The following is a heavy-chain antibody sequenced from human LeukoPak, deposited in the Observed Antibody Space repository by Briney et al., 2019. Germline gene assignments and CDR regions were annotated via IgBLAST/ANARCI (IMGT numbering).Heavy chain of an antibody. D-gene: IGHD2-21*02. CDR3: AKGRGYIVVVTGDYFDY. J-gene: IGHJ4*02. Sequence: GGSLRLSCAASGFTLSSYAMSGVRPAPGKGLEWVSAISGSGGSTYYADSVKGRFTISRDNSKNTLYLQMNSLRAEDTAVYYCAKGRGYIVVVTGDYFDYWGQGTLVTVSS. CDR1: GFTLSSYA. CDR2: ISGSGGST. V-gene: IGHV3-23*01.